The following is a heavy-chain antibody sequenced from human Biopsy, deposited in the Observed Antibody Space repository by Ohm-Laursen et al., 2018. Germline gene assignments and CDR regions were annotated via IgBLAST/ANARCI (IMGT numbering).Heavy chain of an antibody. CDR2: IIPLIGLT. D-gene: IGHD2-15*01. V-gene: IGHV1-69*04. Sequence: SVKVSCKASGGTSSNFAINWVRQAPGQGLECMGRIIPLIGLTNYAQKFQGRVTITADKFTNTVFMELSSLRSDDTAVYFCARDCNGDNCGVDFWGQGTLVTVS. CDR3: ARDCNGDNCGVDF. CDR1: GGTSSNFA. J-gene: IGHJ4*02.